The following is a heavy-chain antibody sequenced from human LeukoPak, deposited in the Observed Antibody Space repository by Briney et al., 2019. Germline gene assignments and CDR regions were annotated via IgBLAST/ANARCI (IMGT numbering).Heavy chain of an antibody. D-gene: IGHD4-17*01. CDR3: ARVPIRRGVFDY. J-gene: IGHJ4*02. CDR1: GFTFSSYG. CDR2: ISGSGGRT. V-gene: IGHV3-23*01. Sequence: PGGTLRLSCAASGFTFSSYGMSWVRQAPGKGLEWVSGISGSGGRTYYAGLVKGRFTISRDNSKNTLFLQMNSLRAEDTAVYYCARVPIRRGVFDYWGQGTLVTVSS.